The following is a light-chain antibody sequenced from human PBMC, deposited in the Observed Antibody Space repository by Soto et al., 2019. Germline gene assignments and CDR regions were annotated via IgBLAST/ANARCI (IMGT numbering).Light chain of an antibody. CDR2: DTT. V-gene: IGLV1-51*01. CDR3: GTWDSGLSAVV. Sequence: QSVLTQPPSVSAAPGQKVTISCSGSSFNIGSNFVAWYQLLPGTAPKLLIYDTTKRPSGIPDRFSGSKSGTSATLGITGLQTGDEADYYCGTWDSGLSAVVFGGGTKLTVL. CDR1: SFNIGSNF. J-gene: IGLJ2*01.